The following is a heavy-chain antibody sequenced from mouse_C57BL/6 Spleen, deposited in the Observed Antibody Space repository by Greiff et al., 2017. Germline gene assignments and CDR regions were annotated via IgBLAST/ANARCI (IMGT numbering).Heavy chain of an antibody. CDR1: GYTFTSYG. CDR3: ARPYYYGSSLYYAMDY. D-gene: IGHD1-1*01. CDR2: IYPRSGTT. J-gene: IGHJ4*01. V-gene: IGHV1-81*01. Sequence: QVQLQQSGAELARPGASVKLSCKASGYTFTSYGISWVKQRNGQGLEWIGEIYPRSGTTYYNEKFKGKATLTADESSSTEYMELRSLTSEDSAVYFFARPYYYGSSLYYAMDYWGQGTSVTVSS.